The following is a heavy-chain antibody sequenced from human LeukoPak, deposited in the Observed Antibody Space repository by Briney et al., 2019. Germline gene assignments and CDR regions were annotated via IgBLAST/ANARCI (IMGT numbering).Heavy chain of an antibody. V-gene: IGHV4-59*01. CDR3: ARGFWSGYQTYYYYGMDV. CDR2: IYYSGST. Sequence: PSETLSLTCTVSGGSLSSYYWSWIRQPPGKGLEWIGYIYYSGSTNYNPSLKSRVTISVDTSKNQFSLKLSSVTAADTAVYYCARGFWSGYQTYYYYGMDVWGQGTTVTVSS. D-gene: IGHD3-3*01. J-gene: IGHJ6*02. CDR1: GGSLSSYY.